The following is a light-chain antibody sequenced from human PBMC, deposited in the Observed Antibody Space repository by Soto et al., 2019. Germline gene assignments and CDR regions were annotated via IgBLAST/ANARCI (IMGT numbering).Light chain of an antibody. V-gene: IGKV1-39*01. CDR1: QNVGSI. CDR2: CAF. J-gene: IGKJ5*01. Sequence: NQMTQSPSSQSPTIRDRVTITCRASQNVGSILDWYQQKPGEAPRLLVYCAFRIDSGVPSRFNGSGSGTEFTLSISSLQSEDFSAYYCQQGSTTPITFGLGTRLEIK. CDR3: QQGSTTPIT.